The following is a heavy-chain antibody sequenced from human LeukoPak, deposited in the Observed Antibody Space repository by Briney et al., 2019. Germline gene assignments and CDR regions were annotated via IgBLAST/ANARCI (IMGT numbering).Heavy chain of an antibody. CDR2: INSDGSST. D-gene: IGHD1-26*01. Sequence: GGSLRLSCAASGFTLSSYWMHWVRQAPGKGLVWVSRINSDGSSTSYADSVKGRFTISRDNAKNTLYLQMNSLRAEDTAVYYCATPRGSGSYSAFDYWGQGTLVTVSS. J-gene: IGHJ4*02. V-gene: IGHV3-74*01. CDR3: ATPRGSGSYSAFDY. CDR1: GFTLSSYW.